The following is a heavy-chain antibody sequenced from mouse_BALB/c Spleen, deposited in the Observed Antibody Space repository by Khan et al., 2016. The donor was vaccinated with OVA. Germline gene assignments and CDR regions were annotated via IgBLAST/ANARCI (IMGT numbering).Heavy chain of an antibody. D-gene: IGHD2-2*01. CDR2: INPNNGDT. Sequence: QVQLKESGAELVKPGASVKLSCKASGYTFTSYYMYWVKQRPGQGLKWIGEINPNNGDTNFNEKFKSKATLTVDKSSSTAYMQLSSLTSEDSAVYYCTRSGYGSFAYWGQGTLVTVSA. J-gene: IGHJ3*01. V-gene: IGHV1S81*02. CDR1: GYTFTSYY. CDR3: TRSGYGSFAY.